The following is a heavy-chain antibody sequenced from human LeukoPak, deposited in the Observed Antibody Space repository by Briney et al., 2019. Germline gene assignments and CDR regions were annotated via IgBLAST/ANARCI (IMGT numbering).Heavy chain of an antibody. V-gene: IGHV3-30*18. CDR1: GFTFSSYS. Sequence: GGSLRLSCAASGFTFSSYSMNWVRQAPGKGLEWVAVISNDGSNKYYADSVKGRFTISRDNSKNTLYLQMNSLRAEDTAVYYCAKGRGAFDIWGQGTMVTVSS. J-gene: IGHJ3*02. D-gene: IGHD3-10*01. CDR2: ISNDGSNK. CDR3: AKGRGAFDI.